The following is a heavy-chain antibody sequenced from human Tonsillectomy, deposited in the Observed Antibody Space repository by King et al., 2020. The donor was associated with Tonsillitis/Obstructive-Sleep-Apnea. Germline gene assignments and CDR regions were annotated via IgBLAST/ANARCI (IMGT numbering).Heavy chain of an antibody. J-gene: IGHJ6*03. Sequence: VQLVESGGGVVQPGRSLTLSCAASGFTFSNHGMHWVRQAPGKGLEWVAVIWYDGSNRYHADSVKGRFTISRDISKNTLYLQMNSLRAEDTAVYFCARNTVNYYYYYMDVRGKGTTVTVSS. V-gene: IGHV3-33*01. CDR3: ARNTVNYYYYYMDV. CDR2: IWYDGSNR. D-gene: IGHD4-11*01. CDR1: GFTFSNHG.